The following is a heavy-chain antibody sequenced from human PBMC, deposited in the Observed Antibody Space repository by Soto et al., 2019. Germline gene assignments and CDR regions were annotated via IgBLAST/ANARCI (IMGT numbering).Heavy chain of an antibody. CDR1: GLDVSRGGSY. V-gene: IGHV4-31*03. CDR2: IYYTGET. D-gene: IGHD1-26*01. Sequence: QVQLQESGPRLVRPSQTLSLTCSVSGLDVSRGGSYWGWIRQLPGKGLEWIGYIYYTGETFFRPSLESRLSISTDTSKTQFSLTLRSVTAADAAVYYCARSGVGAQSQTDHWGQGTLVTVSS. CDR3: ARSGVGAQSQTDH. J-gene: IGHJ4*02.